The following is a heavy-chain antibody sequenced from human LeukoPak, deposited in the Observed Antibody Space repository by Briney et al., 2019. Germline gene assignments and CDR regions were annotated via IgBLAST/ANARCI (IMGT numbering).Heavy chain of an antibody. J-gene: IGHJ4*02. V-gene: IGHV4-39*01. Sequence: PSETLSLTCTVSGGSISSGSYYWGWIRQPPGKGLEWIGSIYYSGSTYYNPSLKSRVTISVDTSKNQFSLKLSSVTAADTAVYYCARQSPRRIFGVSTPVAYWGQGTLVTVSS. CDR2: IYYSGST. CDR1: GGSISSGSYY. CDR3: ARQSPRRIFGVSTPVAY. D-gene: IGHD3-3*01.